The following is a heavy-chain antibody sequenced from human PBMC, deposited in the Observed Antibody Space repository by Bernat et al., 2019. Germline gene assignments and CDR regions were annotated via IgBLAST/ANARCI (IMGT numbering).Heavy chain of an antibody. CDR1: GFSLSTSRMG. CDR3: ARRYYYDSGGYYSFDY. Sequence: KESGPTLVKPTQTLTLTCTFSGFSLSTSRMGVGWIRQPPGKALEWLALIYWDDDKRYSPSLKSRLTITKDTSKNQVVLTMTNMDRVDTATYYCARRYYYDSGGYYSFDYWGQGTLVTVSS. J-gene: IGHJ4*02. CDR2: IYWDDDK. V-gene: IGHV2-5*02. D-gene: IGHD3-22*01.